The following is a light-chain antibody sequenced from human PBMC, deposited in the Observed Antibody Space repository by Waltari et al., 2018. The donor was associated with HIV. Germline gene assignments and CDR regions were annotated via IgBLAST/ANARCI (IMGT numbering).Light chain of an antibody. CDR3: SSYTSSDTVV. CDR1: TSDAGGYNS. J-gene: IGLJ2*01. V-gene: IGLV2-14*03. CDR2: DVS. Sequence: QYALTQPASVSGSPGQSITISCTGTTSDAGGYNSVSWYQQHPSKATKIVILDVSNRPSGVSKPFSGSESGNTASLTISGLQAEDEAYYYCSSYTSSDTVVFGGGTKVTVL.